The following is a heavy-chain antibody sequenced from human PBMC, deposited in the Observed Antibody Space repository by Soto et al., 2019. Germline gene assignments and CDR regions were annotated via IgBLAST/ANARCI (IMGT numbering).Heavy chain of an antibody. D-gene: IGHD2-21*02. Sequence: QVQLVQSGAEEKKPGASVKVSCKASGYTFTSYAMHWVRQAPGQRLEWMGWINAGNGNTKYSQKFQGRVTITRATSASTAYMELSSLSSEDTPVYYCERSIVVVTALDYWGQGTLVTVSS. V-gene: IGHV1-3*05. J-gene: IGHJ4*02. CDR2: INAGNGNT. CDR1: GYTFTSYA. CDR3: ERSIVVVTALDY.